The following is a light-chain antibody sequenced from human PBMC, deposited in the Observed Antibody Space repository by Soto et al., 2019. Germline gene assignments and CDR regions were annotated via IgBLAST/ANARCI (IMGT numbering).Light chain of an antibody. CDR3: CSYAGSSTFVWV. CDR2: EVS. Sequence: QSVLTQPASVSGSPGQSITISCTGTSSDVGSYNLVSWYLQHPGKAPKLMIYEVSKRPSGVSNRFSGSKSGNTASLTISGLQAEDEADYYCCSYAGSSTFVWVFGGGTKVTVL. V-gene: IGLV2-23*02. J-gene: IGLJ3*02. CDR1: SSDVGSYNL.